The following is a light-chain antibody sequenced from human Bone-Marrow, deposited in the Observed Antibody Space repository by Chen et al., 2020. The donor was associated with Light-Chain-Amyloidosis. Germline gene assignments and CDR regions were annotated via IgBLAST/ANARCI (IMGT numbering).Light chain of an antibody. J-gene: IGKJ4*01. CDR2: WAS. V-gene: IGKV4-1*01. CDR1: QSVLYSSNNKNY. Sequence: DIVMTQSPDSLAVSLGERATINCKSCQSVLYSSNNKNYLAWYQQKPGQPPKLLIYWASTRESGVPDRCSGSGSGTDFTLTISSLQAEDVAVYYCQQYYSTPLTFGGGTKVEIK. CDR3: QQYYSTPLT.